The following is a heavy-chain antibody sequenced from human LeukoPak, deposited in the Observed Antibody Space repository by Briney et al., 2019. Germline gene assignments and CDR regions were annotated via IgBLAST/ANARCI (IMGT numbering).Heavy chain of an antibody. CDR2: IYHSGST. Sequence: PSETLSLTCAVSGYSISSGYYWGWIRQPPGKGLEWIGSIYHSGSTYYNPSLKSRVTISVDTSKNQFSLKPSSVTAADTAVYYCCRRWAAASFDYWGQGTLVTVSS. CDR3: CRRWAAASFDY. D-gene: IGHD6-13*01. CDR1: GYSISSGYY. V-gene: IGHV4-38-2*01. J-gene: IGHJ4*02.